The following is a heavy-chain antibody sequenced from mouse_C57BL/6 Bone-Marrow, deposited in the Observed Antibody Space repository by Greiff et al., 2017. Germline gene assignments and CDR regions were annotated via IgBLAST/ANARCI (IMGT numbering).Heavy chain of an antibody. V-gene: IGHV1-81*01. Sequence: QVQLQQSGAELARPGASVKLSCKASGYTFTSYGISWVKQRTGQGLEWIGEIYPRSGNTYYNEKFKGKATLTADKSSSTAYVELRSLTSEDSAVYFCARSKDYYGSRYFDVWGTGTTVTVSS. CDR2: IYPRSGNT. CDR3: ARSKDYYGSRYFDV. CDR1: GYTFTSYG. D-gene: IGHD1-1*01. J-gene: IGHJ1*03.